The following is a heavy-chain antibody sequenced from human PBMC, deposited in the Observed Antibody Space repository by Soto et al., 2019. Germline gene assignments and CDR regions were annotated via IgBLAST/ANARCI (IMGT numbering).Heavy chain of an antibody. CDR2: ISSSGSRI. Sequence: GGALRLSCAASGFTFSSYEMNWVRQAPGKGLEWVSYISSSGSRIFYAGSVKGRFTISRDNAKNSLYLQMNSLRAEDTAVYYCARVGCSSTSCYSIDYWGRGALVTGSS. CDR3: ARVGCSSTSCYSIDY. D-gene: IGHD2-2*01. V-gene: IGHV3-48*03. CDR1: GFTFSSYE. J-gene: IGHJ4*02.